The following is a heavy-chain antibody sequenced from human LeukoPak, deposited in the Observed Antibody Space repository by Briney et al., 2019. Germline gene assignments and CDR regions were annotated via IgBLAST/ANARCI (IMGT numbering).Heavy chain of an antibody. CDR2: IYPGDSDT. Sequence: GESLKISCRGSGYRFTSYWIAWVRQMPGKGLEWMGIIYPGDSDTRYSPSFQGQVTISADKSISTAYLQWSSLKASDTAMYYCARAFTTKYCSSTSCYHLPFDYWGQGTLVTVSS. J-gene: IGHJ4*02. CDR1: GYRFTSYW. D-gene: IGHD2-2*01. CDR3: ARAFTTKYCSSTSCYHLPFDY. V-gene: IGHV5-51*01.